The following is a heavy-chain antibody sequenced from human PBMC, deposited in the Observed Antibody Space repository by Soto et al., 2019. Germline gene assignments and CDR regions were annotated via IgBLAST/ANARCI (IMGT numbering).Heavy chain of an antibody. D-gene: IGHD1-7*01. J-gene: IGHJ4*02. CDR3: ARGATGTLTFYFDY. CDR1: GYTFTGHF. Sequence: AAGQVSCKASGYTFTGHFVHWVRQAPGQGLEWMGWINPNNGATNYTQKFQDWVTMTRDTSTSTVYLEMSRLRSDDTAVYYCARGATGTLTFYFDYWGQGALVTSPQ. CDR2: INPNNGAT. V-gene: IGHV1-2*04.